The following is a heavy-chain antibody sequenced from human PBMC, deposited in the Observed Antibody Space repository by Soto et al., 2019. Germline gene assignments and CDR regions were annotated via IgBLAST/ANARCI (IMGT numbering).Heavy chain of an antibody. CDR1: GGSFSCYY. CDR3: ARNPPEVWGSYRSFYYYGMDV. CDR2: INHSGST. D-gene: IGHD3-16*02. Sequence: SETLSLTCAVYGGSFSCYYWSWIRQPPGKGLEWIGEINHSGSTNYNPSLKSRVTISVDTSKNQFSLKLSSVTAADTAVYYCARNPPEVWGSYRSFYYYGMDVWGQGTTVTVSS. V-gene: IGHV4-34*01. J-gene: IGHJ6*02.